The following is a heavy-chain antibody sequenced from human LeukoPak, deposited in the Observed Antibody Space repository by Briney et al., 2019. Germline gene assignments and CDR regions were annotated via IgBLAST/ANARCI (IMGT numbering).Heavy chain of an antibody. CDR3: ARGTRYYYDSSGYYPYY. D-gene: IGHD3-22*01. J-gene: IGHJ4*02. CDR2: IYSGGST. CDR1: GFTVSSNY. Sequence: GGSLRLSCAASGFTVSSNYMSWVRQAPGKGLEWVSVIYSGGSTYYADSVKGRFTISRDNSKNTLYLQMNSLRAEDTAVYYCARGTRYYYDSSGYYPYYWGQGTLVTVSS. V-gene: IGHV3-53*01.